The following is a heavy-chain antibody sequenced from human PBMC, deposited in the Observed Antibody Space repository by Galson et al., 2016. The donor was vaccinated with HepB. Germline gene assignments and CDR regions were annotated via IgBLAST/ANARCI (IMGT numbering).Heavy chain of an antibody. J-gene: IGHJ4*02. Sequence: SLRLSCAASGFTFSSDAMSWVRQAQGKGLEWVTTISGNGANTFYTDSVKGRFTISRDNSKNMLYLQMNSLRVEETAVYYCAKTVASDSLENRPFDYWGLGTLVTVSS. D-gene: IGHD2-21*01. CDR2: ISGNGANT. CDR3: AKTVASDSLENRPFDY. CDR1: GFTFSSDA. V-gene: IGHV3-23*01.